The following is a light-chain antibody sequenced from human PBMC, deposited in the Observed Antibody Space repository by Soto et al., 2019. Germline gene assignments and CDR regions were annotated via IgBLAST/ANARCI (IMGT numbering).Light chain of an antibody. CDR3: AAWDDSLNGWV. CDR2: YDD. CDR1: SSNIKSNA. Sequence: QSVLTQPPSVSEAPRQRVTISCSGSSSNIKSNAVNWYQQLPGKAPKLLIYYDDLLPSGVSDRFSGSKSGTSASLAISGLQYEDEAGYCCAAWDDSLNGWVFGGGTKLTVL. J-gene: IGLJ3*02. V-gene: IGLV1-36*01.